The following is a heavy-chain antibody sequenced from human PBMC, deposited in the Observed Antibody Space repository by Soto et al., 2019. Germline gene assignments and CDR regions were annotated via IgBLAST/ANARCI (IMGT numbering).Heavy chain of an antibody. CDR2: INAGNGNT. CDR1: GYTFTSYA. CDR3: AREAYYYDSSAYYYFDY. J-gene: IGHJ4*02. Sequence: SVKVSCKASGYTFTSYAMHWVRQAPGQRLEWMGWINAGNGNTKYSQKFQGRVTITRDTSASTAYMELSSLRSEDTAVYYCAREAYYYDSSAYYYFDYWGQGTLVTVSS. D-gene: IGHD3-22*01. V-gene: IGHV1-3*01.